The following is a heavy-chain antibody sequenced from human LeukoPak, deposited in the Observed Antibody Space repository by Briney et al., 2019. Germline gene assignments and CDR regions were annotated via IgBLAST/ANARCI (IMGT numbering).Heavy chain of an antibody. Sequence: PGGSLRLSCAASGFTFSNYMMHWVRQAPGKGLVWVSRIKSDGITITYADSVKGRFTISRDNAKNTLYLQMNSLRAEDTAVYYCARDSSSSWYWGDYWGQGTLVTVSS. J-gene: IGHJ4*02. CDR3: ARDSSSSWYWGDY. D-gene: IGHD6-13*01. CDR1: GFTFSNYM. CDR2: IKSDGITI. V-gene: IGHV3-74*01.